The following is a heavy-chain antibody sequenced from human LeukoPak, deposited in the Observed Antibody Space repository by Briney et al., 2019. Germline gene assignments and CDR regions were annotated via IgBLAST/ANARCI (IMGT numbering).Heavy chain of an antibody. CDR2: IYYSGST. CDR1: GGSISSYY. J-gene: IGHJ6*02. CDR3: AGGYSYGAHYYYYYGMDV. V-gene: IGHV4-59*08. Sequence: SETLSLTCTVSGGSISSYYWSWIRQPPGKGLEWIGYIYYSGSTNYNPSLKSRVTISVDTSKNQFSLKLSSVTAADTAVYYCAGGYSYGAHYYYYYGMDVWGQGTTVTVSS. D-gene: IGHD5-18*01.